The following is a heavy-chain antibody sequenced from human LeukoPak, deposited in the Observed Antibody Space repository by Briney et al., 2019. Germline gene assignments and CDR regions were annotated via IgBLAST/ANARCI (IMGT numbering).Heavy chain of an antibody. J-gene: IGHJ3*02. CDR1: GGSISSSNW. CDR2: IHHSGST. CDR3: ARDWSIFTMVRGVKRAFDI. Sequence: SETLSLTCAVSGGSISSSNWWSWVRQPPGKGLEWIGEIHHSGSTNYNPSLKSRVTISVDKSKNQFSLKLSSVTAADTAVYYCARDWSIFTMVRGVKRAFDIWGQGTMVTVSS. D-gene: IGHD3-10*01. V-gene: IGHV4-4*02.